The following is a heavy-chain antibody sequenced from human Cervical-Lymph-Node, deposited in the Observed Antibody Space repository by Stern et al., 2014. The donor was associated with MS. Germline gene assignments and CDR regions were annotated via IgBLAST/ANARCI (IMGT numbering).Heavy chain of an antibody. Sequence: VQLEESGPGLVKPSQTLSLTCTVSGGSISSGSYYWTWIRQPAGKGLEWIGRIYTSGSTNYSPSLKSRVSISIDTPKHPFSLNLGSLTAADTAIYYCARGSALAFDIWGQGTMVTVSS. D-gene: IGHD3-10*01. CDR3: ARGSALAFDI. J-gene: IGHJ3*02. V-gene: IGHV4-61*02. CDR2: IYTSGST. CDR1: GGSISSGSYY.